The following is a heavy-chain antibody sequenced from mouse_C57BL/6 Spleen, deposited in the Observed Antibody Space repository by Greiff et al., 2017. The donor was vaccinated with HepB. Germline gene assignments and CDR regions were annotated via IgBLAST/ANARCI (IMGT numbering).Heavy chain of an antibody. CDR1: GYTFTSYW. V-gene: IGHV1-7*01. Sequence: VQRVESGAELAKPGASVKLSCKASGYTFTSYWMHWVKQRPGQGLEWIGYINPSSGYTKYNQKFKDKATLTADKSSSTAYMQLSSLTYEDSAVYYCAATDYDDRFAYWGQGTLVTVSA. J-gene: IGHJ3*01. CDR3: AATDYDDRFAY. D-gene: IGHD2-4*01. CDR2: INPSSGYT.